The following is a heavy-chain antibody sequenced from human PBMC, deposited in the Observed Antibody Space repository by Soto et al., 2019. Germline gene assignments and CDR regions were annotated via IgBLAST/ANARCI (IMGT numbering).Heavy chain of an antibody. CDR1: GFTYSSYS. V-gene: IGHV3-21*01. CDR2: ISSSISYI. J-gene: IGHJ5*02. Sequence: EVQLVESGGGLVKPGGSLRLSCAASGFTYSSYSMNWVRQAPGKGLEWVASISSSISYIYYADSVKGRFTISRDNAKNSLNLQMNSLRAEDTGVYYCAAGVNWFAPWGQGTLVTVSS. CDR3: AAGVNWFAP.